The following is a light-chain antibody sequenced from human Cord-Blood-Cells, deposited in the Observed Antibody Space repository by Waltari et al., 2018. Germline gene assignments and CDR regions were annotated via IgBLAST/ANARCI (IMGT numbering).Light chain of an antibody. CDR3: SSYTSSSTVV. CDR2: VVS. J-gene: IGLJ2*01. V-gene: IGLV2-14*01. Sequence: QSALTQPASVSGSPGQXXXXXXXGXXXXXXXXXXXXWYQQHPGKAPKLMIYVVSNRPSGVSNRFSGSKSGNTASLTISGLQAEDEADYYCSSYTSSSTVVFGGGTKLTVL. CDR1: XXXXXXXXX.